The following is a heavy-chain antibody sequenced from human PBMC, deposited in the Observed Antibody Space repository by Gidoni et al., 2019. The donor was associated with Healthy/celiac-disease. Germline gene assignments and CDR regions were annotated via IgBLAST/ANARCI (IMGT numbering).Heavy chain of an antibody. D-gene: IGHD6-19*01. CDR3: ARGRAVAGTFDY. V-gene: IGHV3-30-3*01. Sequence: QVQLVESGGGVVQPGRSLRLFCAASGFPFSSYAMHWVRQAPGKGLEWVAVISYDGSNKYYADSVKGRFTISRDNSKNTLYLQMNSLRAEDTAVYYCARGRAVAGTFDYWGQGTLVTVSS. CDR2: ISYDGSNK. CDR1: GFPFSSYA. J-gene: IGHJ4*02.